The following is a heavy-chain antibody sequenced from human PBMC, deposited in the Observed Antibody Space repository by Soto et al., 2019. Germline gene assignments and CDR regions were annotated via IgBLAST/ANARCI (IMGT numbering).Heavy chain of an antibody. Sequence: QVQLVQSGAEVKQPGSSVKVSCKASGGTFSRDAISWVRQAPGQGLEWMGGIIPMFGTAKYVQKFQGRLTITADESTTTAYMELRSLRSDDTAVYYCARGVVVVAASQLGWFDPWGQGTLVTVSS. V-gene: IGHV1-69*01. CDR1: GGTFSRDA. CDR3: ARGVVVVAASQLGWFDP. J-gene: IGHJ5*02. D-gene: IGHD2-15*01. CDR2: IIPMFGTA.